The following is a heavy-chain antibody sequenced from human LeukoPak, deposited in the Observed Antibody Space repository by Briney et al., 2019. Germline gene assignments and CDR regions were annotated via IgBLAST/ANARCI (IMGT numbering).Heavy chain of an antibody. J-gene: IGHJ4*02. D-gene: IGHD2-15*01. CDR2: ISSSSSYI. CDR3: ARDDRRGGSNDFGY. CDR1: GFTFSSYS. V-gene: IGHV3-21*01. Sequence: GGSLRLSCAASGFTFSSYSMNWVRQAPGKGLEWVSSISSSSSYIYYAGSVKGRFTISRDNAKNSLYLQMNSLRAEDTAVYYCARDDRRGGSNDFGYWSQGTLVTVSS.